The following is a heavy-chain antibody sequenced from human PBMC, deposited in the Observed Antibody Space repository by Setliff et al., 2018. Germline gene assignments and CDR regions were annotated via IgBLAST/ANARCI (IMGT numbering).Heavy chain of an antibody. V-gene: IGHV4-61*02. Sequence: SETLSLTCTVSGGSVGSGNFYWSWIRQTAGKGLEWIGLIQSSGNTNYNPPLQSRVTISIDMSKNQFSLKMTSVTAADTALYYCAGTPARGTTWLSPFDYWGQGTLVTVSS. D-gene: IGHD5-12*01. CDR2: IQSSGNT. J-gene: IGHJ4*02. CDR3: AGTPARGTTWLSPFDY. CDR1: GGSVGSGNFY.